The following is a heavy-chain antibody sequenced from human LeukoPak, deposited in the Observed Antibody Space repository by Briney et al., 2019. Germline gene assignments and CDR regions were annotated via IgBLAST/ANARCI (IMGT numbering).Heavy chain of an antibody. V-gene: IGHV3-21*01. CDR2: ISTSSSYI. Sequence: AGGSLRLSCAASGFTFSSYSMNWVRQAPGKGLEWVSSISTSSSYIYYADSVKGRFTISRDNAKNSLYLQMNSLRAEDTAVYYCARDWVVRSGWDHDAFDIWGQGTMVTVSS. CDR3: ARDWVVRSGWDHDAFDI. J-gene: IGHJ3*02. CDR1: GFTFSSYS. D-gene: IGHD6-19*01.